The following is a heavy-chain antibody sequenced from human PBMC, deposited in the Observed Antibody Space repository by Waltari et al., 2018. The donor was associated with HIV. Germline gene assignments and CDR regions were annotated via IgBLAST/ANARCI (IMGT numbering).Heavy chain of an antibody. CDR2: IYHSGST. J-gene: IGHJ4*02. D-gene: IGHD6-13*01. CDR3: ARQRGAAGNFDY. Sequence: QVQLQESGPGLVKPSETLSLTCAVSGYSISSGYYWGWLRQPPGKGLEWIGSIYHSGSTYYNPSLKSRVTISVDTSKNQFSLKLSSVTAADTAVYYCARQRGAAGNFDYWGQGTLVTVSS. V-gene: IGHV4-38-2*01. CDR1: GYSISSGYY.